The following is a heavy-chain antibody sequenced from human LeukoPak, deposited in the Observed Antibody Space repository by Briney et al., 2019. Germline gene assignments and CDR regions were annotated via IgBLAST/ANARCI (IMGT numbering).Heavy chain of an antibody. CDR1: GFTVSSNY. CDR2: ISSSSSTI. J-gene: IGHJ4*02. Sequence: GGSLRLSCAASGFTVSSNYMSWVRQAPGKGLEWVSYISSSSSTIYYADSVKGRFTISRDNAKNSLHLQMNSLRAEDTAVYYCARDQGIGGARGFDYWGQGTLVTVSS. CDR3: ARDQGIGGARGFDY. D-gene: IGHD1-26*01. V-gene: IGHV3-48*04.